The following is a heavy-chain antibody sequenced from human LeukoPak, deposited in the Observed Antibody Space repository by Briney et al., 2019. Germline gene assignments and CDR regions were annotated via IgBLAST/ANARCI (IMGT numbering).Heavy chain of an antibody. D-gene: IGHD6-13*01. J-gene: IGHJ5*02. V-gene: IGHV3-21*01. Sequence: GGSLRLSCAASGFTFSSYSMNWVRQAPGKGLEWVSSISGSSSYIYYADSVKGRFTISRDNAKNSLYLQMNSLRAEDTAVYYCARTAAGTSHWFDPWGQGTLVTVSS. CDR1: GFTFSSYS. CDR3: ARTAAGTSHWFDP. CDR2: ISGSSSYI.